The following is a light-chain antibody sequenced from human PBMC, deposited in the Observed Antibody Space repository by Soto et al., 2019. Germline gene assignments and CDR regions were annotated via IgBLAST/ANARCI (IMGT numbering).Light chain of an antibody. CDR1: QNITNN. CDR2: HAS. J-gene: IGKJ5*01. V-gene: IGKV1-33*01. CDR3: QQYYGLPPLT. Sequence: DTQMTQSPSSLSASIGDRVTITCQASQNITNNLSWYQQKPGKAPNLLIYHASKLAKGVTSRFSGSGSGTDFSFIITSLQREDLATYYCQQYYGLPPLTFGQGRLPAI.